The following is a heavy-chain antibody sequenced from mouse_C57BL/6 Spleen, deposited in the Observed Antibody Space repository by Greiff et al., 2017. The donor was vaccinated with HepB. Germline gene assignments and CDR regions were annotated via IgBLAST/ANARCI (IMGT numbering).Heavy chain of an antibody. CDR2: IDPSDSYT. J-gene: IGHJ3*01. V-gene: IGHV1-50*01. CDR1: GYTFTSYW. D-gene: IGHD2-2*01. CDR3: ARNYGYDDGGRFAY. Sequence: VQLQQSGAELVKPGASVKLSCKASGYTFTSYWMQWVKQRPGQGLEWIGEIDPSDSYTNYNQKFKGKATLTVDTSSSTAYMQLSSLTSEDSAVYYCARNYGYDDGGRFAYWGQGTLVTVSA.